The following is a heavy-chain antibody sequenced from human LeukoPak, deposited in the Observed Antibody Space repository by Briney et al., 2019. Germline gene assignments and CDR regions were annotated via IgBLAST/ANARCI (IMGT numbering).Heavy chain of an antibody. CDR3: ARVYGSGSYNWFDP. D-gene: IGHD3-10*01. J-gene: IGHJ5*02. CDR2: INHSGST. Sequence: SETLSLTCAVHGGSFSGYYWSWIRQPPGKGLEWIGEINHSGSTNYNPSLKSRVTISVDTSKNQFSLKLSSVTAADTAVYYCARVYGSGSYNWFDPWGQGTLVTVSS. CDR1: GGSFSGYY. V-gene: IGHV4-34*01.